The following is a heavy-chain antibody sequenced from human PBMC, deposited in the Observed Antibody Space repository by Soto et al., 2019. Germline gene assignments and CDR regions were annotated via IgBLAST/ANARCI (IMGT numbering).Heavy chain of an antibody. Sequence: GGSLRLSCAASGFTFSSYGMHWVRQAPGKGLEWVAVISYDGSNKYYADSVKGRFTISRDNSKNTLYLQMNSLRAEDTAVYYCAKSGSGWHVDYWGQGTLVTVPQ. D-gene: IGHD6-19*01. CDR3: AKSGSGWHVDY. J-gene: IGHJ4*02. V-gene: IGHV3-30*18. CDR2: ISYDGSNK. CDR1: GFTFSSYG.